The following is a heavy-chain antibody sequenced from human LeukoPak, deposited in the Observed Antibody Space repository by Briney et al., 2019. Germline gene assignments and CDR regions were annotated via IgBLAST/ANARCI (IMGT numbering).Heavy chain of an antibody. CDR3: AKDLLAAAGTDY. CDR2: ISGSGGST. Sequence: GGSLRLSCAASGFTVSSNYMSWVRQAPGKGLEWVSAISGSGGSTYYADSVKGRFTISRDNSKNTLYLQMNSLRAEDTAVYYCAKDLLAAAGTDYWGQGTLVTVSS. J-gene: IGHJ4*02. V-gene: IGHV3-23*01. CDR1: GFTVSSNY. D-gene: IGHD6-13*01.